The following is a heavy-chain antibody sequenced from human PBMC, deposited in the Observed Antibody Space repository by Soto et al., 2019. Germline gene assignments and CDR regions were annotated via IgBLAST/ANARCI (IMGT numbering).Heavy chain of an antibody. CDR3: ARDTYGDYGQVLDN. Sequence: ASVKVSCKASGYTFTSYGISWVRQAPGQGLEWMGWISAYNCNTNYAQELQGRVTMTTDTSTSTAYMELRSLRSDDTAVYYCARDTYGDYGQVLDNWGQGTLVTVSS. J-gene: IGHJ4*02. CDR2: ISAYNCNT. V-gene: IGHV1-18*01. D-gene: IGHD4-17*01. CDR1: GYTFTSYG.